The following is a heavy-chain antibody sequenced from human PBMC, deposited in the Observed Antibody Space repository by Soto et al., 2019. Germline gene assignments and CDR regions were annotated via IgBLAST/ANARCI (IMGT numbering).Heavy chain of an antibody. CDR2: ISAYNGDT. Sequence: GASVKVSCTASGYTFTNYGITWVRQAPGQGLEWMGWISAYNGDTHYTQRLQGRVTMTTDTSTSTAYMELRSLRSDDTAVYYCARAPWEFTNYDYYYYYGMDVWGQGTTVTVSS. D-gene: IGHD3-10*01. CDR1: GYTFTNYG. V-gene: IGHV1-18*01. J-gene: IGHJ6*02. CDR3: ARAPWEFTNYDYYYYYGMDV.